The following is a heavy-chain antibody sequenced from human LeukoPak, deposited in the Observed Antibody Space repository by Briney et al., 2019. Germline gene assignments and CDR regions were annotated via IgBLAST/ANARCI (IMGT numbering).Heavy chain of an antibody. J-gene: IGHJ3*02. Sequence: SGESLKISCKGSGYSFTSYWIGWVRQMPGKGLEWMGIIYPGDSDTRYSPSFQGQVTISADKSISTAYLQWSSLKASDTAMYYCASLTDDSSGYFHFDIWGQGTMVTVSS. CDR2: IYPGDSDT. CDR3: ASLTDDSSGYFHFDI. D-gene: IGHD3-22*01. V-gene: IGHV5-51*01. CDR1: GYSFTSYW.